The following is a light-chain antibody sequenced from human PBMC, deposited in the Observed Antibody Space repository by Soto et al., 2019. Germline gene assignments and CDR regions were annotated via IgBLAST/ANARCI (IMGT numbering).Light chain of an antibody. CDR2: EVT. CDR3: SSYAGSNNVV. V-gene: IGLV2-8*01. J-gene: IGLJ2*01. Sequence: QSALTQPPSASGSPGQSVTISCTGTSSDVGGYNYVSWYQQHPGKAPKLMIYEVTKRPSGVPDRFSGSKSDNTASLTVSGLQAEDDADYYCSSYAGSNNVVFGGGTKLT. CDR1: SSDVGGYNY.